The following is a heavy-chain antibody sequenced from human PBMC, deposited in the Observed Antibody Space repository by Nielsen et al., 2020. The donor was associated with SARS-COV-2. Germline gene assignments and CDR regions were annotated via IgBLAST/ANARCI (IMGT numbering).Heavy chain of an antibody. D-gene: IGHD4-23*01. CDR3: ARQSTVAYYYYGMDV. J-gene: IGHJ6*02. CDR1: GYSFTSYW. CDR2: IDPSDSYT. V-gene: IGHV5-10-1*01. Sequence: GESLKLSCKGSGYSFTSYWISWVRQMPGKGLEWMGRIDPSDSYTNYSPSFQGHVTISADKSISTAYLQWSSLKASDTAMYYCARQSTVAYYYYGMDVWGQGTTVTVSS.